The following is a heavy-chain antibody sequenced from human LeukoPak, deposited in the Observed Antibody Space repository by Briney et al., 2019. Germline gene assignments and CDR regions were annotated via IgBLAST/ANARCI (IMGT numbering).Heavy chain of an antibody. CDR2: IRYGGSNK. Sequence: GGSLRLSCAASGFTFSSYGMHWIRQAPGKGLEWVAFIRYGGSNKYYADSVKGRFTISRDNSKNTLYLQMNSLTADGTAVYYCAKDGPGATYPQWFDYWGQGTLVTASP. CDR3: AKDGPGATYPQWFDY. V-gene: IGHV3-30*02. J-gene: IGHJ4*02. D-gene: IGHD1-26*01. CDR1: GFTFSSYG.